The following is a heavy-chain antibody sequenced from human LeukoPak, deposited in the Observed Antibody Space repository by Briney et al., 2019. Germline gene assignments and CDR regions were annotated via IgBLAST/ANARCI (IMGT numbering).Heavy chain of an antibody. J-gene: IGHJ4*02. CDR2: ISASGAAT. V-gene: IGHV3-23*01. CDR1: GFTFSDYA. CDR3: ASNKSGSYCFDY. D-gene: IGHD1-26*01. Sequence: GGSLRLSCAASGFTFSDYAMNWVRQAPGQGLEWVTAISASGAATYYADSVKGRFFISRDNSKNTVSLQLYSLRADDTAVYYCASNKSGSYCFDYWGQGTLVTVSS.